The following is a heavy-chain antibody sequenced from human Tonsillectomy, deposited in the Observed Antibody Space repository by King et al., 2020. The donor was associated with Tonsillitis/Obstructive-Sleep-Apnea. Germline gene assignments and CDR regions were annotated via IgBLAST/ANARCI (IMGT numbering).Heavy chain of an antibody. CDR1: GYRFTTYW. V-gene: IGHV5-10-1*03. Sequence: VQLVQSGAEVKKPGESLRVSCKGSGYRFTTYWISWVRQMPGKGLAWVGAMDPSDSYTNYGPSFQGHVTISADKSTNTAHLQWSSLKASDTAMYFCARHVEGNSHGLENYYYYAMDVWGQGTTVTVSS. CDR2: MDPSDSYT. J-gene: IGHJ6*02. CDR3: ARHVEGNSHGLENYYYYAMDV. D-gene: IGHD3-22*01.